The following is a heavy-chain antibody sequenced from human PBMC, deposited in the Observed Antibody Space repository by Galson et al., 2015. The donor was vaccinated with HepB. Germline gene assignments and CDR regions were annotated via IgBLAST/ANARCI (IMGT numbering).Heavy chain of an antibody. D-gene: IGHD2-2*01. CDR1: GFTFSSYW. Sequence: SLRLSCAASGFTFSSYWMHWVRQAPGKGLVWVSRINSDGSSTSYADSVRGRFTISRDNAKNTLYLQMNSLRAEDTAVYYCARSWGIVVVPAAIDYWGQGTLVTVSS. CDR3: ARSWGIVVVPAAIDY. J-gene: IGHJ4*02. CDR2: INSDGSST. V-gene: IGHV3-74*01.